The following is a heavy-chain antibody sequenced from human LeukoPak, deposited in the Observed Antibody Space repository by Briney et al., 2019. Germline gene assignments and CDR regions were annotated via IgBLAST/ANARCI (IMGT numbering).Heavy chain of an antibody. Sequence: GGSLRLSCAASGFTFSSYAMNWVRQARGKGLECVSAISSNGGSTYYANSVKGRFTISRDNSKNTLYLQMGSLRAEDMAVYYCARVHSYGQSDYWGQGTLVTVSS. CDR3: ARVHSYGQSDY. CDR2: ISSNGGST. V-gene: IGHV3-64*01. D-gene: IGHD5-18*01. CDR1: GFTFSSYA. J-gene: IGHJ4*02.